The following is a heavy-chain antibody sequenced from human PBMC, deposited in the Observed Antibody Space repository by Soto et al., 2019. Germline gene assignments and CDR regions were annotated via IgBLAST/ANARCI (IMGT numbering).Heavy chain of an antibody. CDR2: ISSTSNTI. V-gene: IGHV3-48*01. D-gene: IGHD2-15*01. CDR1: GFTFSTYS. J-gene: IGHJ4*02. CDR3: ARDRGCSGGICYRDLGY. Sequence: PGGSLRLSCAASGFTFSTYSMSWVRQAPGKGLEWVSYISSTSNTIYYADSVKGRFTISRDNAKNSLYLQMNSLSAEDTAVYYCARDRGCSGGICYRDLGYWGQGTLVTVSS.